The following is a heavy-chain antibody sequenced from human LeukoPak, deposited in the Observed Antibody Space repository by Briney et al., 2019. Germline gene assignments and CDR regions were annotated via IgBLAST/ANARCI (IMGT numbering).Heavy chain of an antibody. V-gene: IGHV4-59*08. CDR2: IYYSGST. CDR3: ARLNYDFWSGYYTGGLGKYYFDY. CDR1: GGSISSYY. J-gene: IGHJ4*02. Sequence: SETLSLTCTVSGGSISSYYWSWIRQPPGKGLEWIGYIYYSGSTNYNPSLKSRVTISVDTSKNQFSPKLSSVTAADTAVYYCARLNYDFWSGYYTGGLGKYYFDYWGQGTLVTVSS. D-gene: IGHD3-3*01.